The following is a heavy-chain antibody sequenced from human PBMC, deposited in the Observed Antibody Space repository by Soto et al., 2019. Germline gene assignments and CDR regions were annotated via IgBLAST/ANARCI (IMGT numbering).Heavy chain of an antibody. V-gene: IGHV4-59*01. D-gene: IGHD5-12*01. J-gene: IGHJ6*02. CDR2: IYYSGST. CDR1: GGSISSYY. CDR3: ERGGLGGIRVATIGSRYYYYYGMDV. Sequence: SETLSLTCTVSGGSISSYYWSWIRQPPGKGLEWIGYIYYSGSTNYNPSLKSRVTISVDTSKNQFSLKLSSVTAADTAVYYCERGGLGGIRVATIGSRYYYYYGMDVWGQGTTVTVSS.